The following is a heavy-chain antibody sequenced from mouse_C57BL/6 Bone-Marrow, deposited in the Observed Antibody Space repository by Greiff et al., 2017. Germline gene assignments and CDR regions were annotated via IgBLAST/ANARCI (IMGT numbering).Heavy chain of an antibody. CDR2: ISNGGGST. J-gene: IGHJ4*01. CDR1: GFTFSDYY. CDR3: SRQEVVATYGVYYYAMDY. D-gene: IGHD1-1*01. Sequence: EVQVVEPGGGLVQPGGSLKLSCAASGFTFSDYYMYWVRQTPEKRLEWVAYISNGGGSTYYPDTVKGRFTISRDNAKNTPYLQMSRLKSEDTAMYYCSRQEVVATYGVYYYAMDYWGQGTSVTVSS. V-gene: IGHV5-12*01.